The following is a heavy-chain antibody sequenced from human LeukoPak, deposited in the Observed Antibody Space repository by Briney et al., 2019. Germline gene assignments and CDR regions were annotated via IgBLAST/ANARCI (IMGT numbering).Heavy chain of an antibody. J-gene: IGHJ2*01. Sequence: GGSLRLSCAASGFTFDDYAMHWVRQAPGKGLEWVSGISWNSGSIGYADSVKGRFTISRDNAKNSLYLQMNSLRAEDAALYYCAKVPKQQLAYWYFDLWGRGTLVTVSS. CDR3: AKVPKQQLAYWYFDL. D-gene: IGHD6-13*01. CDR2: ISWNSGSI. V-gene: IGHV3-9*01. CDR1: GFTFDDYA.